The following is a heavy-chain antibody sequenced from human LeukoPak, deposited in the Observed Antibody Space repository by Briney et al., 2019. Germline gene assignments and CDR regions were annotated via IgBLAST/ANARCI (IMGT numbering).Heavy chain of an antibody. CDR3: ARGGFPSLYCGGDCYSDY. J-gene: IGHJ4*02. V-gene: IGHV1-69*04. D-gene: IGHD2-21*02. CDR1: GGTFSSYA. Sequence: SVKVSCKASGGTFSSYAISWVRQAPGQGLEWMGRIIPILGIANYAQKFQGRVTITADKSTSTAYMELSSLRSEDTAVYYCARGGFPSLYCGGDCYSDYWGQGTLVTVSS. CDR2: IIPILGIA.